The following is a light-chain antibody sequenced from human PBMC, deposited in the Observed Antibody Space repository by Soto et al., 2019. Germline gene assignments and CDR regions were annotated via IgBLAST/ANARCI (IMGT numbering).Light chain of an antibody. V-gene: IGKV3-15*01. Sequence: ETVMTHSPATLSVSPGERATLSCRASQSVNSNLAWYQQKPGQAPRLLIYGASTRATGTPARFSGSGSGTEFTLTISSLQSEDFAVYFCQQYNNWPLTFGGGTKV. CDR3: QQYNNWPLT. CDR1: QSVNSN. J-gene: IGKJ4*01. CDR2: GAS.